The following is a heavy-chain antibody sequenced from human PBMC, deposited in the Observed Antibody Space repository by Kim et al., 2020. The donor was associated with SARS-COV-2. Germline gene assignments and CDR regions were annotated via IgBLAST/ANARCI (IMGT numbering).Heavy chain of an antibody. CDR3: TGAPF. CDR1: GFSFSEWW. V-gene: IGHV3-74*01. J-gene: IGHJ4*01. CDR2: IDNDGTTT. Sequence: GGSLRLSCAASGFSFSEWWMDWVRQAPGKGPEWVARIDNDGTTTLSEDAVKGRSTFTRDNSNKTQHLKKTVLSADDTGVYYWTGAPFWGHGTLFSFYS.